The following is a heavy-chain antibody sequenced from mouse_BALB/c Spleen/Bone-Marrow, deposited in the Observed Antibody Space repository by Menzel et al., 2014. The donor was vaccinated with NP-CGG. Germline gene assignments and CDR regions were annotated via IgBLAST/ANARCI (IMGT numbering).Heavy chain of an antibody. CDR3: TKIYYGNSFDV. CDR2: IYPGNSDT. Sequence: EVKLQESGTVLARPGPSVKMSCKASGYSFTSYWMHWVKQRPGQGLEWIGAIYPGNSDTSYNQKFKGKAKLTAVTSASTAYMELSSLTNEDSAVYYCTKIYYGNSFDVWGAGTTVTVSS. V-gene: IGHV1-5*01. J-gene: IGHJ1*01. D-gene: IGHD2-1*01. CDR1: GYSFTSYW.